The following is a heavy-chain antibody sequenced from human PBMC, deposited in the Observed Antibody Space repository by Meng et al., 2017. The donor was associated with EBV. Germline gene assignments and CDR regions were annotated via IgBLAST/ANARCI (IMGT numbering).Heavy chain of an antibody. CDR1: GYTFTSYD. CDR3: ARGRGVYCSGGSCYPGWFDP. Sequence: QVWLWEAGAEVNEPGASMKVSCKASGYTFTSYDINWVRQATGQGLEWMGWMNPNSGNTGYAQKFQGRVTMTRNTSISTAYMELSSLRSEDTAVYYCARGRGVYCSGGSCYPGWFDPWGQGTLVTVSS. V-gene: IGHV1-8*01. CDR2: MNPNSGNT. J-gene: IGHJ5*02. D-gene: IGHD2-15*01.